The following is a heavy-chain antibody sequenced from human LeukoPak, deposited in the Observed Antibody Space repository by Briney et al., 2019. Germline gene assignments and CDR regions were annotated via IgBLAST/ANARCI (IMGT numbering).Heavy chain of an antibody. CDR3: VKGRISEDGLDF. D-gene: IGHD6-13*01. Sequence: GGSLRLSCVASGFTFSSYEMNWVRQAPGKGLEWVSSISSSGNTYYADSVKGRFTISRDNSKNMLYLQMNSLRAEDTAVYYCVKGRISEDGLDFWGQGTLVTVSS. CDR1: GFTFSSYE. V-gene: IGHV3-23*01. CDR2: ISSSGNT. J-gene: IGHJ4*02.